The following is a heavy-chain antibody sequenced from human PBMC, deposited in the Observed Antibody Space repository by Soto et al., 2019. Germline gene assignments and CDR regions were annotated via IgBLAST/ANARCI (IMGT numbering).Heavy chain of an antibody. CDR1: GFTFSSYG. D-gene: IGHD1-26*01. Sequence: GGSLRLSCAASGFTFSSYGMHWVRQAPGKGLEWVAVISYDGSNKYYADSVKGRFTISRDNSKNTLYLQMNSLRAEDTAVYYCAKDRAVGAITLYYYYYGMDVWGQGTTVTVSS. J-gene: IGHJ6*02. CDR2: ISYDGSNK. V-gene: IGHV3-30*18. CDR3: AKDRAVGAITLYYYYYGMDV.